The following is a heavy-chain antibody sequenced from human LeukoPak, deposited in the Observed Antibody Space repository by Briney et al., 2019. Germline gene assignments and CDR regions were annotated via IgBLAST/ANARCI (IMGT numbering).Heavy chain of an antibody. V-gene: IGHV1-8*03. CDR1: GYTFTSYD. D-gene: IGHD1-1*01. Sequence: ASVKVSCKASGYTFTSYDINWVRQATGQGLEWTGWMNPNSGNTGYAQKFQGRVTITRNTSISTAYMELSSLRSEDTAVYYCASQTGTTGNAFDIWGQGTMVTVSS. CDR2: MNPNSGNT. CDR3: ASQTGTTGNAFDI. J-gene: IGHJ3*02.